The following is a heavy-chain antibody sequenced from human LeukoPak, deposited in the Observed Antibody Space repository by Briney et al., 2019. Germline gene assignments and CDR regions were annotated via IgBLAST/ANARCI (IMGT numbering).Heavy chain of an antibody. J-gene: IGHJ4*02. CDR3: ASHVTVLGTRGFDF. CDR1: GDSITSHSW. D-gene: IGHD6-19*01. CDR2: VHHGGAS. V-gene: IGHV4-4*02. Sequence: SETLSLTCAVSGDSITSHSWWSWVRQPPGKGLEWIGEVHHGGASNYDPSLESRVTISVDKSKNRFSLNMRSVTAADTATYYCASHVTVLGTRGFDFWGRGTLVTVS.